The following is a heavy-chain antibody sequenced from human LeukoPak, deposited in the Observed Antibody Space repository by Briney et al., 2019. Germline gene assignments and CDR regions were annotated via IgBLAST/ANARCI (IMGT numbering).Heavy chain of an antibody. CDR2: IYYSGST. CDR1: GGSISSGDYY. CDR3: ARVYGTVWFGIDC. Sequence: SQTLSLTRTVSGGSISSGDYYWSWLRQPPGKGLEWIGYIYYSGSTYYNPSLKSRVTISVDTSKNQFSLKLSSVTAADTAVYYCARVYGTVWFGIDCWGQGTLVTVSS. D-gene: IGHD3-10*01. J-gene: IGHJ4*02. V-gene: IGHV4-30-4*01.